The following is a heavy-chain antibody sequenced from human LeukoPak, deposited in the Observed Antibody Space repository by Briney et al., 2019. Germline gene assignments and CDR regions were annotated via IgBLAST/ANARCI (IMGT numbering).Heavy chain of an antibody. CDR3: ARVNRWFGELFTDY. CDR2: INSDGSST. V-gene: IGHV3-74*01. CDR1: GFTFSSYW. D-gene: IGHD3-10*01. J-gene: IGHJ4*02. Sequence: GGSLRLSCAASGFTFSSYWIHWVRQAPGKGLVWVSRINSDGSSTTYADSVKGRFTISRDNAKNTLYLQMNSLRAEDTAVYYCARVNRWFGELFTDYWGQGTLVTVSS.